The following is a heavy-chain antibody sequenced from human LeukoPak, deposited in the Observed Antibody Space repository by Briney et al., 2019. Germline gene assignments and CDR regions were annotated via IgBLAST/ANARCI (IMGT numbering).Heavy chain of an antibody. D-gene: IGHD6-6*01. V-gene: IGHV3-9*01. CDR2: ISWNGGGM. J-gene: IGHJ4*02. Sequence: WIRQPPGKGLEWVSGISWNGGGMGYAVSVKGRFTISRDNAKNSLYLQMNSLRDEDTALYYCAKDITGGRSSPYFDSWGQGTLVTVSS. CDR3: AKDITGGRSSPYFDS.